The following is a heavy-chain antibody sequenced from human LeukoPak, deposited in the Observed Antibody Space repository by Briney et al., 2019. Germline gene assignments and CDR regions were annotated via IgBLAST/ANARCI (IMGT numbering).Heavy chain of an antibody. CDR2: ILHDGSNK. V-gene: IGHV3-30*03. D-gene: IGHD5-18*01. CDR1: GFTFSSYA. CDR3: ATLSGDSHGYDY. J-gene: IGHJ4*02. Sequence: PGGSLRLSCAASGFTFSSYAMHWVRQAPGKGLEWVAVILHDGSNKQYADSVKGRFTISRDNSKNTLYLQMSSLRAEDTAVYYCATLSGDSHGYDYWGQGTLVTVSS.